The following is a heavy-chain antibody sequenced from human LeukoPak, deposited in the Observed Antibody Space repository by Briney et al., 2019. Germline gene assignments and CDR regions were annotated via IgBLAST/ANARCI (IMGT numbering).Heavy chain of an antibody. J-gene: IGHJ5*02. Sequence: SETLSLTCTVSGYSISSDYYWGWIRQPPGKGLQWIVYIYYSGSAYYNPSLKSRVTISVDTSKNQFSLKLSSVTAADTAVYYCARESNYYGSGTGWFDPWGQGTLVTVSS. CDR1: GYSISSDYY. D-gene: IGHD3-10*01. CDR3: ARESNYYGSGTGWFDP. V-gene: IGHV4-38-2*02. CDR2: IYYSGSA.